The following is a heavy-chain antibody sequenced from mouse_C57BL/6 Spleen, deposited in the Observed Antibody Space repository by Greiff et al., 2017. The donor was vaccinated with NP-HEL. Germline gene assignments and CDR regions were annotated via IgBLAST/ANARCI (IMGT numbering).Heavy chain of an antibody. Sequence: EVQVVESGGGLVKPGGSLKLSCAASGFTFSDYGMHWVRQAPEKGLEWVAYISSGSSTIYYADTVKGRFTISRDNAKNTLFLQMTSLRSEDTAMYYCARVNFDYGGQGTTLTVSS. J-gene: IGHJ2*01. CDR3: ARVNFDY. V-gene: IGHV5-17*01. CDR1: GFTFSDYG. CDR2: ISSGSSTI.